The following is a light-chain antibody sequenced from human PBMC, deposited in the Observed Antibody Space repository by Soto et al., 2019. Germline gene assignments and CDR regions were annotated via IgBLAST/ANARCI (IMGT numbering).Light chain of an antibody. V-gene: IGLV2-14*01. CDR2: EVR. CDR1: SNDIGYYNY. CDR3: SSYTTTSSVV. J-gene: IGLJ2*01. Sequence: QSALTQPASVSGSPGQSITISCTGTSNDIGYYNYVSWYQQHPAKAPKLIIYEVRNRPSGISNRFSGSKSGNTASLTISGLQAEDDADYYCSSYTTTSSVVFGGGTKLTVL.